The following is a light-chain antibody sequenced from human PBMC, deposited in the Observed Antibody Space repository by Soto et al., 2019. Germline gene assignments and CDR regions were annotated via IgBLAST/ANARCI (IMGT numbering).Light chain of an antibody. V-gene: IGLV2-11*01. CDR3: CSYAYTYTVV. Sequence: QSALTQPRSVSGSPGQSVTISCTGTGSDVGGYDFVSWYQQHPGKAPELMIYDVSKRPSGVPDRFSGSKSGNTASLTISGLKADDEADYYCCSYAYTYTVVFGGGTKLTVL. CDR2: DVS. J-gene: IGLJ2*01. CDR1: GSDVGGYDF.